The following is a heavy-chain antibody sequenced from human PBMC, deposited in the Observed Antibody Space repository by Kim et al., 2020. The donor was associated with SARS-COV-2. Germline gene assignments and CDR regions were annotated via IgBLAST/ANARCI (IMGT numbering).Heavy chain of an antibody. D-gene: IGHD3-9*01. J-gene: IGHJ5*02. CDR1: GGSISSSSYY. CDR2: IYYSGST. CDR3: ARGYYDILTANWFDP. Sequence: SETLSLTCTVSGGSISSSSYYWGWIRQPPGKGLEWIGSIYYSGSTYYNPSLKSRVTISVDTSKNQFSLKLSSVTAADTAVYYCARGYYDILTANWFDPWGQGTLVTVSS. V-gene: IGHV4-39*01.